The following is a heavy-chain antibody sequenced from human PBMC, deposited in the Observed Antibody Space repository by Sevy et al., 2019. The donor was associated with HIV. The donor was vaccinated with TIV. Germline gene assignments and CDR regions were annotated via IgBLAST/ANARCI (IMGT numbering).Heavy chain of an antibody. CDR1: GYTLTQLS. J-gene: IGHJ4*02. CDR2: FDPEDGET. V-gene: IGHV1-24*01. CDR3: ATTKDYYDSSGSPFDY. Sequence: ASVKVSCKVSGYTLTQLSMHWVRQAPGKGLEWMGSFDPEDGETFYAQNFQGRVTMTEDTSTDTAYMALSSLRSEDTAIYYCATTKDYYDSSGSPFDYWGQGTLVTVSS. D-gene: IGHD3-22*01.